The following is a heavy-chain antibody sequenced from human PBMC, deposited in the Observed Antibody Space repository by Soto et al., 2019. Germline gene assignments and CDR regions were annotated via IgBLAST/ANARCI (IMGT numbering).Heavy chain of an antibody. V-gene: IGHV1-18*01. Sequence: QVHLVQSGAEVKKPGASVKVSCQGSGYAFTTYGITWVRQAPGQGLEWMGWISAHNGNTNYAQKLQGRVTVTRDTSTSTAYMELRSLRYDDTAVYYCARGRYGDYWGKGALVTVS. CDR3: ARGRYGDY. CDR1: GYAFTTYG. D-gene: IGHD1-1*01. J-gene: IGHJ4*02. CDR2: ISAHNGNT.